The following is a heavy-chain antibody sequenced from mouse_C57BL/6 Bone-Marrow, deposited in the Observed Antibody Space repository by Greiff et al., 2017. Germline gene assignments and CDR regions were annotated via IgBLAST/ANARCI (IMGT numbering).Heavy chain of an antibody. J-gene: IGHJ4*01. CDR3: ARRDYGSSPLAMDY. D-gene: IGHD1-1*01. Sequence: QVQLQQPGAELVKPGASVKMSCKASGYTFTSYWITWVKQRPGQGLEWIGDIYPGSGSTNYNEKFKSKATLTVDTSSSTAYMQLSSLTSEDSSVYYCARRDYGSSPLAMDYWGQGTSVTVSS. V-gene: IGHV1-55*01. CDR2: IYPGSGST. CDR1: GYTFTSYW.